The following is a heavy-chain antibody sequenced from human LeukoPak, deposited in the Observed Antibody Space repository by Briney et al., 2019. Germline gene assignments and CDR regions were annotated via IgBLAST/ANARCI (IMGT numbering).Heavy chain of an antibody. J-gene: IGHJ4*02. Sequence: SETLSLTCTVSGGSIRSSYYYWGWIRQPPGKGLEWIGSIYDSGSTYYNPSLKSRVTISVDTSKNQFSLKLNSVTAADTAVYYCARNEGGSFDYWGQGTLVTVSS. CDR3: ARNEGGSFDY. CDR1: GGSIRSSYYY. D-gene: IGHD1-26*01. CDR2: IYDSGST. V-gene: IGHV4-39*01.